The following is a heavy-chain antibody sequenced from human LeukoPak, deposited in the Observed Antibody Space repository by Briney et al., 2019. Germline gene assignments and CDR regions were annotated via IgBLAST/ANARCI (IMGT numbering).Heavy chain of an antibody. J-gene: IGHJ5*02. V-gene: IGHV3-11*04. CDR3: AKDIRQLWPYNWFDP. CDR1: GFTFSDYY. CDR2: ISSSGSTI. D-gene: IGHD5-18*01. Sequence: PGGSLRLSCAASGFTFSDYYMSWIRQAPGKGLEWVSYISSSGSTIYYADSVKGRFTISRDNSKNTLYLQMNSLRAEDTAVYYCAKDIRQLWPYNWFDPWGQGTLVTVSS.